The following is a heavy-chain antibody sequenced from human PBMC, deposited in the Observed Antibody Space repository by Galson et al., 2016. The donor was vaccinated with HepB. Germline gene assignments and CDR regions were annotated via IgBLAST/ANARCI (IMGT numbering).Heavy chain of an antibody. CDR2: IYHSGNT. CDR3: ATDSSGWYRGAFDI. V-gene: IGHV4-4*02. D-gene: IGHD6-19*01. CDR1: GGSISSSNW. J-gene: IGHJ3*02. Sequence: ETLSLTCAVSGGSISSSNWWSWVRQPQGKGLEWIGEIYHSGNTNYNPSLKSRVTISVDKSKNHFSLKLTSVAAADTAVYYCATDSSGWYRGAFDIWCQGTMVTVS.